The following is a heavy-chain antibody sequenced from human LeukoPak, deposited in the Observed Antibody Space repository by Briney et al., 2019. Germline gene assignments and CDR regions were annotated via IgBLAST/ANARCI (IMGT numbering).Heavy chain of an antibody. CDR2: IIPIFGTA. D-gene: IGHD3-22*01. J-gene: IGHJ3*02. V-gene: IGHV1-69*06. Sequence: SVKVSCKASGYTFSSYAISWVRQAPGQGLEWMGGIIPIFGTANYAQKFQGRVTITADKSTSTAYMELSSLRSEDTAVYYCARSPYYDSSGYYYGPFDIWGQGTMVTVSS. CDR1: GYTFSSYA. CDR3: ARSPYYDSSGYYYGPFDI.